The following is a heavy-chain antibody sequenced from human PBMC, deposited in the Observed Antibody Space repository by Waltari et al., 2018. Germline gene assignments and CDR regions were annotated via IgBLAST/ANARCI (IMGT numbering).Heavy chain of an antibody. CDR2: ISSSSSYI. CDR1: GFPFSRSH. J-gene: IGHJ4*02. V-gene: IGHV3-21*01. D-gene: IGHD6-19*01. CDR3: ARASTVGTVAAYYFDD. Sequence: EVQLVESGGGLVKPGGSLRLSCAASGFPFSRSHMTCLRQAPGKGLEWVSSISSSSSYIYYADSVKGRFTSSRENVKNSLYLQMNSLRAEDTAVYYCARASTVGTVAAYYFDDWGQGTLVTVSS.